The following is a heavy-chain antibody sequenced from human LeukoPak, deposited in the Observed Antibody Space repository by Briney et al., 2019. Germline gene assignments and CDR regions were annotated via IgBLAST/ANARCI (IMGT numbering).Heavy chain of an antibody. CDR3: ARAEVLRFLEWLPGTYYFDY. CDR2: MNPNSGNT. J-gene: IGHJ4*02. CDR1: GYTFTSYD. Sequence: ASVKVSCKASGYTFTSYDTNWVRQATGQGLEWMGWMNPNSGNTGYAQKFQGRVTITRNTSISTAYMELSGLRSEDTAVYYCARAEVLRFLEWLPGTYYFDYWGQGTLVTVSS. D-gene: IGHD3-3*01. V-gene: IGHV1-8*03.